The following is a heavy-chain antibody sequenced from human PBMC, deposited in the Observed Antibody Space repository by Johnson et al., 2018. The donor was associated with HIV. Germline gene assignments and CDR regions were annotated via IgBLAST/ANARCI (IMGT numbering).Heavy chain of an antibody. J-gene: IGHJ3*02. CDR3: AMPSMVQGGPDAFDI. CDR1: GFTFSSYD. V-gene: IGHV3-13*01. D-gene: IGHD3-10*01. Sequence: MLLVESGGGLVQPGGSLRLSCAASGFTFSSYDMHWVRQATGKGLEWVSAIGTAGDTYYPGSVKGRLTISRENAKNSLYLQMNSLRAEDTAVYYCAMPSMVQGGPDAFDIWGQGTMVTVSS. CDR2: IGTAGDT.